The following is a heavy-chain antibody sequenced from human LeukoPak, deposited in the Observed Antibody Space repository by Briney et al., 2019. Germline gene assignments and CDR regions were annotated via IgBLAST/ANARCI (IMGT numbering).Heavy chain of an antibody. Sequence: KSGGSLRLSCAASGFTFSNAWMSWVRQAPGKGLEWVGRIKSKTDGGTTDYAAPVKGRFTISRDDSKNTLYLQMNSLKTEDTAVYYCTTDPPDIVVVVPYWGQGTLVTVSS. V-gene: IGHV3-15*01. D-gene: IGHD2-15*01. CDR1: GFTFSNAW. CDR2: IKSKTDGGTT. J-gene: IGHJ4*02. CDR3: TTDPPDIVVVVPY.